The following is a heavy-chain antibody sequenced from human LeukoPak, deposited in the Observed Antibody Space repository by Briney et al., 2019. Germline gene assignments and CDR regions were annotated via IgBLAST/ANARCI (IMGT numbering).Heavy chain of an antibody. V-gene: IGHV1-18*01. D-gene: IGHD2-2*01. CDR3: ARDHSGYCSSTSCLYGMDV. J-gene: IGHJ6*02. CDR1: GYTFTSYG. CDR2: ISAYNGNT. Sequence: ASVTVSCKASGYTFTSYGISWVRQAPGQGLEWMGWISAYNGNTNYAQKLQGRVTMTTDTSTSTAYMELRSLRSDDTAVYYCARDHSGYCSSTSCLYGMDVWGQGTTVTVSS.